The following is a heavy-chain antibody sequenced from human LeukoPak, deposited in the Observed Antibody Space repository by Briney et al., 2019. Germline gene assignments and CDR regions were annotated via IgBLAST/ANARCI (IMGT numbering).Heavy chain of an antibody. CDR3: ATYGSGNSDY. CDR2: IDPSDSYT. J-gene: IGHJ4*02. V-gene: IGHV5-10-1*01. CDR1: GYSFTSYW. Sequence: GESLKISCKGSGYSFTSYWISWVRQMPGKGLEWMGTIDPSDSYTNYSPSFQGHVTISADKSIRTAYLQWSSLKASDTAMYYCATYGSGNSDYWGQGTLVTVSS. D-gene: IGHD3-10*01.